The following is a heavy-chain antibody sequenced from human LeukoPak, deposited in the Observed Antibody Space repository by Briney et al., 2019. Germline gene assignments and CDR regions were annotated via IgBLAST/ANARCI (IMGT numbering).Heavy chain of an antibody. Sequence: PSETLSLTCTVSGGSSSSGSRYYNWIRQPPGKGLEWIGYIYYTGITSYNPSLKSRVTMSVDTSMNQVSLKVTSLTAADTAVYYCAASSGVTLGRFWGQGALVTVSS. J-gene: IGHJ4*02. CDR3: AASSGVTLGRF. V-gene: IGHV4-31*03. CDR1: GGSSSSGSRY. D-gene: IGHD3-16*01. CDR2: IYYTGIT.